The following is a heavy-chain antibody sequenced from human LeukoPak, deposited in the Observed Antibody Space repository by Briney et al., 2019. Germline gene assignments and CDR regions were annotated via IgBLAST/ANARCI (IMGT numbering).Heavy chain of an antibody. V-gene: IGHV3-33*06. CDR2: IWYDGSNK. CDR1: GFTFSSYG. CDR3: AKDRDRYNWNDSGGWFDP. Sequence: GGSLRLSCAASGFTFSSYGMHWVRQAPGKGLEWVAVIWYDGSNKYYADSVKGRFTISRDNSKNTLYLQMNSLGAEDTAVYYCAKDRDRYNWNDSGGWFDPWGQGTLVSVSS. J-gene: IGHJ5*02. D-gene: IGHD1-20*01.